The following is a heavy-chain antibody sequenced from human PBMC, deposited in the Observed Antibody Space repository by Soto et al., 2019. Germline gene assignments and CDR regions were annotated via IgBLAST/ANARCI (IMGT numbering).Heavy chain of an antibody. J-gene: IGHJ6*02. CDR3: ARQGDYGDYVNNYYYYGMDV. D-gene: IGHD4-17*01. CDR1: GGSIISSSYY. V-gene: IGHV4-39*01. CDR2: IYYSGST. Sequence: SETLSLTCTVSGGSIISSSYYLVCIRQRPWNGLEWIGSIYYSGSTYYNPSLKSRVTISVDTSKNQFSLKLSSVTAADTAVYYCARQGDYGDYVNNYYYYGMDVWGQGTTVTVSS.